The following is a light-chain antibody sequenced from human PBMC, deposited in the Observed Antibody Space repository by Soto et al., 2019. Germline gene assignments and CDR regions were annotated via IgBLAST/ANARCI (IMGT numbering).Light chain of an antibody. J-gene: IGKJ1*01. V-gene: IGKV3-20*01. CDR1: QSVSSSY. Sequence: EIVLTQSPGTLSLSPGERATLSCRASQSVSSSYLAWYQQKPGQAPRLLIYGASSRATGIPDRFSGSGSGTDFTLTISRLEPEDFAVYYSQQYGSLPWTLGQGTQVEIK. CDR2: GAS. CDR3: QQYGSLPWT.